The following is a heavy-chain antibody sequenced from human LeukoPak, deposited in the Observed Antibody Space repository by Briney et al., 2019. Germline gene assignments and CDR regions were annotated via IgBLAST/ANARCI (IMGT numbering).Heavy chain of an antibody. Sequence: PGGSLRLSCAAYGFTFNTYGMNWVRPAPGKGLEWVSVIYSGGSTYYADSVKGRFTISRDNSKNTLYLQMNSLRAEDTAVYYCARDSYGSPDYWGQGTLVTVSS. CDR1: GFTFNTYG. V-gene: IGHV3-66*01. CDR3: ARDSYGSPDY. CDR2: IYSGGST. J-gene: IGHJ4*02. D-gene: IGHD2-15*01.